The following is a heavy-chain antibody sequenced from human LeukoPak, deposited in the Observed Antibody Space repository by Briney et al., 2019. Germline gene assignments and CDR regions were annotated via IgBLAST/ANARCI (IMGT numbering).Heavy chain of an antibody. V-gene: IGHV3-21*01. J-gene: IGHJ5*02. D-gene: IGHD3-22*01. CDR1: GFSFSRYN. CDR3: ARDLGREYYYDSSGYPEA. CDR2: ITSGSSYI. Sequence: PGGSLRLSCVASGFSFSRYNMNWVRQAPGKGLEWVSSITSGSSYIFYADSVKGRFTISRDNAKNSLYLQMSSLRAKDTSVYYCARDLGREYYYDSSGYPEAWGQGTLVTVSS.